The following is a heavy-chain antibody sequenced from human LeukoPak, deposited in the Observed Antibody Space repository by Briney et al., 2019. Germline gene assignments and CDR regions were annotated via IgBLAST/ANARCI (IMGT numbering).Heavy chain of an antibody. V-gene: IGHV3-53*01. Sequence: GGSLRLSCSVSGLTFSSYNMNWVRQAPGKGLEWVSVIYAGGLTYYADSVKGRFTVSGDNSKDTLYLQMNSLRAEDTAVYYCARGVTTLDYWGQGTLVTVSS. CDR3: ARGVTTLDY. CDR1: GLTFSSYN. D-gene: IGHD4-11*01. CDR2: IYAGGLT. J-gene: IGHJ4*02.